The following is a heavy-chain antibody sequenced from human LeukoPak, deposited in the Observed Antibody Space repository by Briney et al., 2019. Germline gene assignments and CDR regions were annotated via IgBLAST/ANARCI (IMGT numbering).Heavy chain of an antibody. CDR2: INPNSGGT. CDR3: ARDILTDDAFDI. CDR1: GYTFTGYF. D-gene: IGHD7-27*01. J-gene: IGHJ3*02. V-gene: IGHV1-2*02. Sequence: ASVTASCKASGYTFTGYFMHWVRQAPGQGLEWMGWINPNSGGTNYQGRVTMTRDTSISTAYMELSRLTSDDTAVYYCARDILTDDAFDIWGQGTMVTVSS.